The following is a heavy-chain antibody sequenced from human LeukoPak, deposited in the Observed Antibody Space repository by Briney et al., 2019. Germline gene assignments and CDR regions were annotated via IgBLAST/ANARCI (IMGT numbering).Heavy chain of an antibody. J-gene: IGHJ6*03. V-gene: IGHV4-34*01. CDR1: GGSFSGYY. Sequence: SETLSLTCAVYGGSFSGYYWSWIRQPPGKGLEWIGEINHSGSTNYNPSLKSRVTISVDTSKNQFSLKLSSVTAADTVVYYCARMRWLRLPAAAYYYMDVWGKGTTVTVSS. CDR3: ARMRWLRLPAAAYYYMDV. CDR2: INHSGST. D-gene: IGHD5-12*01.